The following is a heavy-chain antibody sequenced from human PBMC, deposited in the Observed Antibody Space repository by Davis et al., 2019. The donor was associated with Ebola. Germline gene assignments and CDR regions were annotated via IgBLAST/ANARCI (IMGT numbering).Heavy chain of an antibody. D-gene: IGHD3-22*01. J-gene: IGHJ4*02. CDR3: AKQESLYGSSDY. Sequence: GESLKISCKGSGYSFTKYWIAWVRQTPAKGLEWMGIIYPGDSDTRYSPSFEGQVTISVDRSISTAYLQWSSLKASDTAMYYCAKQESLYGSSDYWGQGTLVTVSS. CDR1: GYSFTKYW. CDR2: IYPGDSDT. V-gene: IGHV5-51*01.